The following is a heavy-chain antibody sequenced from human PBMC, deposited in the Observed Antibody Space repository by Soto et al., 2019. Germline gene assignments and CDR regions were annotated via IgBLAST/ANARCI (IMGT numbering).Heavy chain of an antibody. CDR2: INHSGST. D-gene: IGHD3-10*01. J-gene: IGHJ5*02. V-gene: IGHV4-34*01. CDR1: GGSFSGYY. CDR3: ARGRTYYYGSGSYKNWFDP. Sequence: SETLSLTCAVYGGSFSGYYWSWIRQPPGKGLEWIGEINHSGSTNYNPSLKSRVTISVDTSKNQFSLKLSSVTAADTAVYYCARGRTYYYGSGSYKNWFDPWGQGTLVTVS.